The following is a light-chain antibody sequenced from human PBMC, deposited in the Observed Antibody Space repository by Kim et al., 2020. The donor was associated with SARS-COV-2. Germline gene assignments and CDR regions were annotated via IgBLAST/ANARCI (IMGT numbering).Light chain of an antibody. J-gene: IGKJ1*01. CDR2: AAS. Sequence: DIQMTQSPSSLSASVGDRVTITCRASQSISSYLNWYQQKPGKAPKLLIYAASSLQSGVPSRFSGSGSGTDFTLTISSLQPEDFATYYCQQSYRTPRTFCHGTKVDIK. V-gene: IGKV1-39*01. CDR3: QQSYRTPRT. CDR1: QSISSY.